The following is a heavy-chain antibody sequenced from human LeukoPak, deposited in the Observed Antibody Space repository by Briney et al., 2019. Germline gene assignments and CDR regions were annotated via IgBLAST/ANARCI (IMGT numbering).Heavy chain of an antibody. CDR2: IYYSGST. J-gene: IGHJ5*02. Sequence: SETLSLTCTVSGGSISSYYWIWIRQPPGKGLEWIGYIYYSGSTNYNPPLKSRVTISVDTSKNQFSLKPSSVTAAATAVYYCARAAYCSSTSCLWFDPWGQGTLVTVSS. CDR1: GGSISSYY. V-gene: IGHV4-59*01. CDR3: ARAAYCSSTSCLWFDP. D-gene: IGHD2-2*01.